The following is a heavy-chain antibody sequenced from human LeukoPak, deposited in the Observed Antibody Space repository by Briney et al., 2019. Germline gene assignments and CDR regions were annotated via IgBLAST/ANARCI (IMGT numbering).Heavy chain of an antibody. CDR1: GFTFSTYS. Sequence: GGSLRLSCAASGFTFSTYSMNWVRQPPGKGLEWVSSISSSSSYMYYADSVRGRFTISRDNAKNSLYLQMNSLSPEDTALYYCARSWLAARDHADYWGQGTLVTVSS. J-gene: IGHJ4*02. CDR3: ARSWLAARDHADY. CDR2: ISSSSSYM. V-gene: IGHV3-21*01. D-gene: IGHD6-6*01.